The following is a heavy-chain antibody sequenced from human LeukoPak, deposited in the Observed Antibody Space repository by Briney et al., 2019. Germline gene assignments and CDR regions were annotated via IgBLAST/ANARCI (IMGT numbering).Heavy chain of an antibody. J-gene: IGHJ4*02. Sequence: ASVKVSCKASGYTFTSYGISWVRQAPGQGLEWMGWISAYNGNTNYAQKLQGRVTTTTDTSTSTAYMELRSLRSDDTAVYYCARFRGYCSGGSCYSEDYFDYWGQGTLVTVSS. CDR3: ARFRGYCSGGSCYSEDYFDY. D-gene: IGHD2-15*01. V-gene: IGHV1-18*01. CDR2: ISAYNGNT. CDR1: GYTFTSYG.